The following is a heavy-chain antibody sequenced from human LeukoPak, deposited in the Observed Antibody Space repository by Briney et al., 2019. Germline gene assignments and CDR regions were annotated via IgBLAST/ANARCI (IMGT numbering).Heavy chain of an antibody. CDR1: GGSISSSSYY. D-gene: IGHD5-18*01. CDR2: IYYSGNT. V-gene: IGHV4-39*07. CDR3: ARVGYSYDYFFDY. Sequence: SETLSLTCTVSGGSISSSSYYWGWIRQPPGKGLEWIGSIYYSGNTYYNPSLKSRVTISVDTSKNQFSLKLSSVTAADTAVYYCARVGYSYDYFFDYWGQGTLVTVSS. J-gene: IGHJ4*02.